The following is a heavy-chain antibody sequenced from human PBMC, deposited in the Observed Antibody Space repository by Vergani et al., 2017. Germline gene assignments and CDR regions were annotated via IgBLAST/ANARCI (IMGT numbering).Heavy chain of an antibody. D-gene: IGHD3-10*01. CDR2: IYTSGST. Sequence: QVQLQESGPGLVKPSQTLSLTCTVSGGSISSGSYYWSWIRQPAGKGLEWIGRIYTSGSTNYNPSLKSRVTISVDTSKNQFSLKLSSVTAADTAVYYCARGGSGKDYYYGMDVWGQGTTVTVSS. V-gene: IGHV4-61*02. J-gene: IGHJ6*02. CDR1: GGSISSGSYY. CDR3: ARGGSGKDYYYGMDV.